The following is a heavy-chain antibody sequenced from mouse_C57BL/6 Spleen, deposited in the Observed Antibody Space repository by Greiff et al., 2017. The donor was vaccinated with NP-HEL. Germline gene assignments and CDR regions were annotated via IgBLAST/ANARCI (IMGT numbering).Heavy chain of an antibody. CDR2: IYPSSGNT. CDR1: GYTFTSYG. D-gene: IGHD1-1*01. Sequence: QVQLQQSGAELARPGASVKLSCKASGYTFTSYGISWVKQRTGQGLEWIGEIYPSSGNTYYNEKFKGKATLTADKSSSTAYMELRSLTSEDSAVYFCASYITTVVAFDYWGQGTTLTVSS. J-gene: IGHJ2*01. V-gene: IGHV1-81*01. CDR3: ASYITTVVAFDY.